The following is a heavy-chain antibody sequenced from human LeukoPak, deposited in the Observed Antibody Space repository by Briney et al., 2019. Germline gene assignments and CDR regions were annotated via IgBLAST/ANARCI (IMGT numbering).Heavy chain of an antibody. D-gene: IGHD3-16*01. Sequence: ASVKVSCKASGYTFTGYYMHWVRQAPGQGLEWMGWINPNSGGTNYAQKFQGRVTMTRDTSISTAYMELSRLRSDDTAVYYCARDHPLRVWESLAFDYWGQGTLVTVSS. CDR1: GYTFTGYY. CDR2: INPNSGGT. J-gene: IGHJ4*02. CDR3: ARDHPLRVWESLAFDY. V-gene: IGHV1-2*02.